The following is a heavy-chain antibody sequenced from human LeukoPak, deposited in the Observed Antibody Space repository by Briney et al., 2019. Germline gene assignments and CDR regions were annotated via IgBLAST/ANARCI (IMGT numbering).Heavy chain of an antibody. D-gene: IGHD3-22*01. CDR1: GGSISSGGYS. V-gene: IGHV4-30-2*01. CDR3: ARGEDSSGYYLDY. J-gene: IGHJ4*02. Sequence: SQTLSLTCAVSGGSISSGGYSWSWIRQPPGKGLEWIGDIYHSGSTYYNPSLKSRVTISVDRSKNQFSLKLSSVTAADTAVYYCARGEDSSGYYLDYWGQGTLVTVSS. CDR2: IYHSGST.